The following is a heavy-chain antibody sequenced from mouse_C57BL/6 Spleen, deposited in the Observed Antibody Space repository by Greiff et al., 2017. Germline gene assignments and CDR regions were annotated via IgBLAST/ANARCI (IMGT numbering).Heavy chain of an antibody. CDR3: TRGGHYYGSSYEAWFAY. CDR2: ISSGGDYI. J-gene: IGHJ3*01. V-gene: IGHV5-9-1*02. CDR1: GFTFSSYA. Sequence: DVKLVESGEGLVKPGGSLKLSCAASGFTFSSYAMSWVRQTPEKRLEWVAYISSGGDYIYYADTLKGRFTISRDNARNTLYLQMSSLKSEDTAMYYCTRGGHYYGSSYEAWFAYWGQGTLVTVSA. D-gene: IGHD1-1*01.